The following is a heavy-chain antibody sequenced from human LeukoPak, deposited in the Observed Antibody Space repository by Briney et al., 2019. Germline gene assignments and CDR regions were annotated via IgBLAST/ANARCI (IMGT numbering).Heavy chain of an antibody. CDR2: ISGSGGST. CDR3: AKTLRLPGIGVAAPVGLYY. V-gene: IGHV3-23*01. Sequence: GGSLRLSCAASGFTFSSYAMSWVRQARGKGLEWVSAISGSGGSTLYAGGVKVWFDIARDNSTNSLYLQMNSLRAEDTAVNYGAKTLRLPGIGVAAPVGLYYWGQGTLVTVSS. D-gene: IGHD6-19*01. CDR1: GFTFSSYA. J-gene: IGHJ4*02.